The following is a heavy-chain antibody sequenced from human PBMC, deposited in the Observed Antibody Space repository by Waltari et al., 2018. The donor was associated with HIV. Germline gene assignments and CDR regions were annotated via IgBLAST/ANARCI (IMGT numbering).Heavy chain of an antibody. J-gene: IGHJ3*02. V-gene: IGHV3-21*01. CDR1: GFTFRSYS. CDR2: ISSSSSYI. D-gene: IGHD3-10*01. Sequence: EVQLVESGGGLVKPGGSLRLSCAASGFTFRSYSMNWARQAPGKGLEWVSSISSSSSYIYYADSVKGRFTISRDNAKNSLYLQMNSLRAEDTAVYYCARGGMVQGTDAFDIWGQGTMVTVSS. CDR3: ARGGMVQGTDAFDI.